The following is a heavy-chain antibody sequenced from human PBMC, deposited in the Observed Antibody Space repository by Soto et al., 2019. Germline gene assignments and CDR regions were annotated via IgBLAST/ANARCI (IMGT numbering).Heavy chain of an antibody. CDR2: ISSSSSYI. V-gene: IGHV3-21*01. Sequence: EVQLVESGGGLVKPGGSLRLSCAASGFTFSSYSMNWVRQAPGKGLEWVSSISSSSSYIYYADSVKGRFTISRDNAKNSLYRQMNSLRAEDTAVYYGARGGGFGYYGMDVWGQGTTVTVSS. CDR3: ARGGGFGYYGMDV. J-gene: IGHJ6*02. D-gene: IGHD5-12*01. CDR1: GFTFSSYS.